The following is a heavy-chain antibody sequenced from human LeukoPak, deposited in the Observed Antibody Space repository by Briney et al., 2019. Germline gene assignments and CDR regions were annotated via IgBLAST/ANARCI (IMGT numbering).Heavy chain of an antibody. J-gene: IGHJ4*02. CDR1: GYTFAGFY. CDR2: INPNSGGT. CDR3: ATSMGYCTGTTCYTIWAFDN. Sequence: ASVKVSCKASGYTFAGFYIHWVRQAPGQGLEWMGWINPNSGGTNYAQKFQGRVTMTRDTSISTAYMELGRLRSDDTAVFYCATSMGYCTGTTCYTIWAFDNWGQGTLVTVPS. D-gene: IGHD2-2*02. V-gene: IGHV1-2*02.